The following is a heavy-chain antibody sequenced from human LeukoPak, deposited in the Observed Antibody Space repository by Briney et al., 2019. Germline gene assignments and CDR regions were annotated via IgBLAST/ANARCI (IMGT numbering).Heavy chain of an antibody. CDR1: GDSVSSNSAT. CDR2: TYYRSEWHY. D-gene: IGHD6-13*01. V-gene: IGHV6-1*01. J-gene: IGHJ4*02. Sequence: SQTLSLTCAISGDSVSSNSATWNWIRTSPSSGLEWLGRTYYRSEWHYEYAASVKSRTTINPDTSKNQFSLHLNSVTPEDTALYYCAASQSSTWYPDSWGQGTLVAVSS. CDR3: AASQSSTWYPDS.